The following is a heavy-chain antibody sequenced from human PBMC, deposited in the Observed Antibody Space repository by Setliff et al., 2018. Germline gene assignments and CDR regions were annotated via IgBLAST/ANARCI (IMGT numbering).Heavy chain of an antibody. J-gene: IGHJ5*02. CDR1: GYTFTSYG. Sequence: ASVKVSCKASGYTFTSYGISWVRQAPGQGLEWMGWISAYNGNTNYAQKLQGRVTMTTDTSTSTAYMGLRSLRSDDTAVYYCARVRSSSWLVVNWFDPWGQGTLVTVSS. CDR2: ISAYNGNT. CDR3: ARVRSSSWLVVNWFDP. D-gene: IGHD6-13*01. V-gene: IGHV1-18*01.